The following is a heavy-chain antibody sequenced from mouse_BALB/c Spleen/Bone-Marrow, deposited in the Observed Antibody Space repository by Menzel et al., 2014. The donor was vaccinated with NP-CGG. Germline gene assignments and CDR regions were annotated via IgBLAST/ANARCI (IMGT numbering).Heavy chain of an antibody. CDR1: GLTFSNFG. V-gene: IGHV5-17*02. D-gene: IGHD1-1*01. Sequence: EVKLMESGGGLVQPGGSRKLSCAASGLTFSNFGIHWVRQAPEKGLEWVAYISGVSSTIYYADTVKGRFTISRDNPKNTLFLQMTSLRSEDTAMYYCARSTWSYYNGMDYWGQGTSVTVSS. J-gene: IGHJ4*01. CDR2: ISGVSSTI. CDR3: ARSTWSYYNGMDY.